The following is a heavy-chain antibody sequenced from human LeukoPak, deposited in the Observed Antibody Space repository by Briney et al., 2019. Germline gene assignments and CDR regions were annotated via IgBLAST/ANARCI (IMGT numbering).Heavy chain of an antibody. V-gene: IGHV3-23*01. D-gene: IGHD3-22*01. J-gene: IGHJ4*02. Sequence: GGSLRLSCAASGFTFSNYVMSWVRQAPGKGPEWVSSISDSGSSTYYADFVKGRCTMSRENSTNTLYLQIDSLRAEDTAVYYCAMHYASSGFYYYLDYWGQGTLVTVSS. CDR1: GFTFSNYV. CDR3: AMHYASSGFYYYLDY. CDR2: ISDSGSST.